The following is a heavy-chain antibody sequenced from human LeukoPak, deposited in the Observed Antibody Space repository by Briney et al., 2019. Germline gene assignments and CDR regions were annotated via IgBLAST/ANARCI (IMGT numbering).Heavy chain of an antibody. D-gene: IGHD3-22*01. CDR1: GGSISSSNW. CDR3: ATRADYHDSSGYYS. V-gene: IGHV4-4*02. CDR2: IYHSGST. Sequence: SETLSLTCAVSGGSISSSNWWSWVRQPPGKGLEWIGEIYHSGSTNYNPSLKSRVTISVDKSKNQFSLKLSSVTAADTAVYYCATRADYHDSSGYYSWGQGTLVTVSS. J-gene: IGHJ4*02.